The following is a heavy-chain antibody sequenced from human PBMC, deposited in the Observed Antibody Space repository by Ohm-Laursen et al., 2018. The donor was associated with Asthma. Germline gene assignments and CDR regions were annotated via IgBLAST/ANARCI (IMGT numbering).Heavy chain of an antibody. CDR1: GYTFTSYG. J-gene: IGHJ5*02. CDR2: ISAYNGNT. CDR3: ARVPTSVTQNWLDP. V-gene: IGHV1-18*04. Sequence: ASVKVSCKASGYTFTSYGISWVRQAPGQGLEWMGWISAYNGNTNYAQKLQGRVTMTTDTSTSTAYMELRSLRSDDTAVYYCARVPTSVTQNWLDPWGQGTLVTVSS. D-gene: IGHD2-15*01.